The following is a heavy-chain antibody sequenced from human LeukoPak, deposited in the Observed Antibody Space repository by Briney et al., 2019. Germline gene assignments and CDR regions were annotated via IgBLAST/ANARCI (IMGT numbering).Heavy chain of an antibody. CDR1: GFTFSSYS. V-gene: IGHV3-21*01. CDR3: ARDEGSPRDS. Sequence: RGGSLRLSCAASGFTFSSYSMNWVRQAPGKGLEWVSSISSSSSYIYYADSVKGRFTISRDTAKNSLYLQMNSLRAEDTAVYYCARDEGSPRDSWVQGALVAVSS. D-gene: IGHD1-26*01. CDR2: ISSSSSYI. J-gene: IGHJ4*02.